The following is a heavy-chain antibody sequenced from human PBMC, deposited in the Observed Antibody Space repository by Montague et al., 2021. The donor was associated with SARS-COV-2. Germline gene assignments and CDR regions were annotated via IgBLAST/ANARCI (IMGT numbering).Heavy chain of an antibody. D-gene: IGHD4-17*01. CDR1: GFIFSETY. Sequence: SLRLSCAASGFIFSETYMSWVRQAPGKGLEWLSYISSSGDTIYYADSVKGRFTVSRDNARKSLDLQMNSLRVEDTAVYYCARWTLRNAFGIWGQGAMVTVSS. CDR3: ARWTLRNAFGI. CDR2: ISSSGDTI. V-gene: IGHV3-11*01. J-gene: IGHJ3*02.